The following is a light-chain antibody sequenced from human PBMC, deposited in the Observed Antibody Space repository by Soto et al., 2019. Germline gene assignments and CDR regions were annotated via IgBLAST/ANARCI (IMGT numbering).Light chain of an antibody. J-gene: IGKJ3*01. Sequence: EIVMTQSPATLSVSPGGSATLSCRASQSINKNLAWYQQRPGQAPRILIYGASTKANGIPARFSGRGSGTDFTLTITSLQSEDVAVYYCQQYNDWAPFTFGPATKVDIK. CDR3: QQYNDWAPFT. CDR2: GAS. V-gene: IGKV3-15*01. CDR1: QSINKN.